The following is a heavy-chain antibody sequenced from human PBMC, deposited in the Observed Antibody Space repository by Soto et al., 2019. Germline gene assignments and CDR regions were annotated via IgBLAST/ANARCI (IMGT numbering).Heavy chain of an antibody. J-gene: IGHJ4*02. D-gene: IGHD4-17*01. CDR1: GFTFSSYA. CDR3: AKFNDSGGNSRADY. Sequence: PVGSLRLSCAASGFTFSSYAMSWVRQAPGKGLEWVSAISGSGGSTYYADSVKGRFTISRDNSKNTLYLQMNSLRAEDTAVYYCAKFNDSGGNSRADYWGQGTLVTVSS. CDR2: ISGSGGST. V-gene: IGHV3-23*01.